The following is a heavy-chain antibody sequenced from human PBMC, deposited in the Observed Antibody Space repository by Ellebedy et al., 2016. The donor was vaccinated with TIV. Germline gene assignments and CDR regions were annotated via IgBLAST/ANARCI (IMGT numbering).Heavy chain of an antibody. CDR3: ARVGYYDFWSGPITYFDY. D-gene: IGHD3-3*01. J-gene: IGHJ4*02. Sequence: GGSLRLSCAASGFTFSSYWMHWVRQAPGKGLVWVSRINSDGSSTSYADSVKGRFTISRDNAKNTLYLQMNSLRAEDTAVYYCARVGYYDFWSGPITYFDYWGQGTLVTVSS. V-gene: IGHV3-74*01. CDR2: INSDGSST. CDR1: GFTFSSYW.